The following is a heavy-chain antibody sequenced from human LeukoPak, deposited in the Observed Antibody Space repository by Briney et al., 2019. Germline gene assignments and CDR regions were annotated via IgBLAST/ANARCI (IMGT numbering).Heavy chain of an antibody. Sequence: SETLSLTCTVSGGSISSHYWSWIRQPPGKGLEWIGYIYYSGSTNYNPSLKSRVTISVDTSKNQFSLKLSSVTAADTAVYYCARGYFWRGYSQYYFDYWGQGTLVTVSS. J-gene: IGHJ4*02. CDR1: GGSISSHY. D-gene: IGHD3-3*01. CDR2: IYYSGST. CDR3: ARGYFWRGYSQYYFDY. V-gene: IGHV4-59*11.